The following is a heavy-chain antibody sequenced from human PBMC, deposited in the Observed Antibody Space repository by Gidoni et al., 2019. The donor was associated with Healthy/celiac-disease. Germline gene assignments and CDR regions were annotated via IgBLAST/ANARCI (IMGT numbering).Heavy chain of an antibody. D-gene: IGHD2-8*01. Sequence: QLQLQESGPGLVKPSETLSLTCTVSGGSTRSINSYWDWIRQPPGKGLEWIGSISYSGSTYYNPSLKSRVTISVDTSKDQFSLKLSSVTAADTAVYYCARQAAICTNGVCYPDAFDIWGQGTMVTVSS. V-gene: IGHV4-39*01. CDR3: ARQAAICTNGVCYPDAFDI. CDR2: ISYSGST. CDR1: GGSTRSINSY. J-gene: IGHJ3*02.